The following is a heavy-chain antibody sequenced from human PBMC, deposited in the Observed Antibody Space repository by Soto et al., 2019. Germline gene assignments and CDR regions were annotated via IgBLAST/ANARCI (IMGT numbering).Heavy chain of an antibody. CDR2: TYFRSKWYN. CDR1: GDSVSSNTAS. D-gene: IGHD5-12*01. CDR3: AKGDNLGPKTGYAFDP. J-gene: IGHJ5*02. V-gene: IGHV6-1*01. Sequence: SLTCAISGDSVSSNTASWNWIRQSPSRGLEWLGRTYFRSKWYNDYAVPVKSRIIINPDTSNNQFSLQLNSVTPEDTAVYFCAKGDNLGPKTGYAFDPWGQGIMVTVSS.